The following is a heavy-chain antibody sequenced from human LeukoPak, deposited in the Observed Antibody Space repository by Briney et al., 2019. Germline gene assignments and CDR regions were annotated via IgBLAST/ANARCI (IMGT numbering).Heavy chain of an antibody. D-gene: IGHD1-26*01. J-gene: IGHJ3*02. CDR3: GRHGGAFEM. V-gene: IGHV3-49*04. CDR1: GFTFGDYA. CDR2: IRSKAYGGTT. Sequence: GGSLRLSCTASGFTFGDYAMSWVRQAPRKGLEWVGFIRSKAYGGTTEYAASVKGRFTISRDDSKSIAYLQMNSLKTEDTAVYYCGRHGGAFEMWGQGTMVTVSS.